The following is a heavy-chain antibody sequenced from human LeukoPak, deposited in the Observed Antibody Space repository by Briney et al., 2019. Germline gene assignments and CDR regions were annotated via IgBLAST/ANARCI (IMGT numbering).Heavy chain of an antibody. CDR1: GFTFSTYW. CDR2: INQDGSEK. D-gene: IGHD2-15*01. V-gene: IGHV3-7*05. CDR3: ARMTGGLWDY. Sequence: GGSLRLSCAAAGFTFSTYWMSWLRQAPGKGLEWVANINQDGSEKYYVDSVEGRFTISRDNAKNSLYLQLNSLRAEDTAVYYCARMTGGLWDYWGQGTLVTVSS. J-gene: IGHJ4*02.